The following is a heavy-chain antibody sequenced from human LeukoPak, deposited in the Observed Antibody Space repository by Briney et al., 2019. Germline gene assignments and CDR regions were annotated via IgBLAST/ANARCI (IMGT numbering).Heavy chain of an antibody. CDR1: GGSISSSNYY. D-gene: IGHD2-2*01. J-gene: IGHJ4*02. Sequence: SETLSLTCIVSGGSISSSNYYWGWIRQPPGKGLEWIASIHYSGTTYYNPSLKSRVTISVDTSKNHFSLNLNSVTAADTAVYYCARGPTYQPIDYWGQGTLVTVSS. CDR2: IHYSGTT. V-gene: IGHV4-39*02. CDR3: ARGPTYQPIDY.